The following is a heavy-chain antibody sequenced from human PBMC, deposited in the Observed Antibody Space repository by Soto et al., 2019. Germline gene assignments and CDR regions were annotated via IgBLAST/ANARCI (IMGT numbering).Heavy chain of an antibody. CDR2: IYPYDSDT. Sequence: GESLKISCKTSGYSFTSYWIGWVRQMPGKGMEWMGNIYPYDSDTRYSPSFQGQVTISADASITTAYLQWSGLRASDTAMYFCARHLVGSTRGNFDYWGQGTLVTVSS. CDR1: GYSFTSYW. CDR3: ARHLVGSTRGNFDY. J-gene: IGHJ4*01. V-gene: IGHV5-51*01. D-gene: IGHD2-2*01.